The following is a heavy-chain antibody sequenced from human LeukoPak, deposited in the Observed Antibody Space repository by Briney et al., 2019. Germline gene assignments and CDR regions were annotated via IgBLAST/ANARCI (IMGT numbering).Heavy chain of an antibody. J-gene: IGHJ6*03. CDR2: IWYDGSNK. Sequence: PGGSLRLSCAASGFTFSSYWMSWVRQAPGKGLEWVAVIWYDGSNKYYADSVKGRFTISRDNSKNTLYLQMNSLRAEDTAVYYCARLYYDILTGYASLVDYYYYMDVWGKGTTVTVSS. D-gene: IGHD3-9*01. CDR3: ARLYYDILTGYASLVDYYYYMDV. V-gene: IGHV3-33*08. CDR1: GFTFSSYW.